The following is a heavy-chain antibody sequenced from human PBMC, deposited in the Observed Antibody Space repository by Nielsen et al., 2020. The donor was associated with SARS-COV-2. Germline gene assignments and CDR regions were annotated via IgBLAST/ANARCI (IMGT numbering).Heavy chain of an antibody. CDR3: ARQNPYTAVAGTPLGY. CDR1: GGSISSDGSC. Sequence: LRLSCTVSGGSISSDGSCWSWIRQHPGKGLEWIGYIYHTGSTHYNPSLKSRVIMSVDTSKNQFSLNLTSVTAADTAVYYCARQNPYTAVAGTPLGYWGQGTLVTVSS. V-gene: IGHV4-31*03. D-gene: IGHD6-19*01. J-gene: IGHJ4*02. CDR2: IYHTGST.